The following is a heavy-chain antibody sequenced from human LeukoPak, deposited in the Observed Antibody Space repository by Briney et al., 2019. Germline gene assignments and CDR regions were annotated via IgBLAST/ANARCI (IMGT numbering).Heavy chain of an antibody. CDR3: ARDVWFGDKTKYYFDY. CDR2: ISSSSSYI. Sequence: GGSLRLSCAASGFTLSSYSMNWVRQAPGKGLEWVSSISSSSSYIYYADSVKGRFTISRDNAKNSLYLQMNSLRAEDTAVYYCARDVWFGDKTKYYFDYWGQGTLVTVSS. V-gene: IGHV3-21*01. CDR1: GFTLSSYS. J-gene: IGHJ4*02. D-gene: IGHD3-10*01.